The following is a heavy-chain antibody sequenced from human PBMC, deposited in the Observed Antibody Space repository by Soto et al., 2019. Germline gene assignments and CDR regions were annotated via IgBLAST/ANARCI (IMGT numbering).Heavy chain of an antibody. CDR1: GFTVSTYG. V-gene: IGHV3-30*03. CDR2: ISRDGGTK. J-gene: IGHJ4*02. Sequence: QMQLVESGGGVVQPGRSLRLSCAVSGFTVSTYGMHWVRQAPGKGLEWVAVISRDGGTKYYADSVKGRFTISKDNSRNTLFLEMNSLRGDDMAVYYCTGEVASGYWGQGTLFTVSS. D-gene: IGHD2-8*02. CDR3: TGEVASGY.